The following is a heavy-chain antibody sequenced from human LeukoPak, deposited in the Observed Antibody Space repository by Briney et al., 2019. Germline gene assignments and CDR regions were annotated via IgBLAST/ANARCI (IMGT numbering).Heavy chain of an antibody. D-gene: IGHD6-13*01. J-gene: IGHJ4*02. V-gene: IGHV3-7*01. CDR3: VRSQYSSSS. CDR1: GFSFSTDW. Sequence: PGGSLRLSCAASGFSFSTDWVGWVRQAPGKGLEWVANIKHDGSERQYVDSVKARFTISRDNAKNSLYLQMNSLRVEDTALYYCVRSQYSSSSWGQGTLVAVSS. CDR2: IKHDGSER.